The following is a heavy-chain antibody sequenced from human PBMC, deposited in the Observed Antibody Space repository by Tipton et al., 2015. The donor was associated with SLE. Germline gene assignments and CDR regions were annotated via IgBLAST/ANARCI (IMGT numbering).Heavy chain of an antibody. Sequence: TLSLTCTVSGGSISRYSWSWIRQPPGKGLEWIGYIYYSGSTNYNPSLKSRVTISVDTSKNQFSLKLTSVTAADTAVYYCARDLITGNVWYFDLWGRGTLVTVSS. CDR2: IYYSGST. V-gene: IGHV4-59*01. CDR3: ARDLITGNVWYFDL. J-gene: IGHJ2*01. CDR1: GGSISRYS. D-gene: IGHD1-20*01.